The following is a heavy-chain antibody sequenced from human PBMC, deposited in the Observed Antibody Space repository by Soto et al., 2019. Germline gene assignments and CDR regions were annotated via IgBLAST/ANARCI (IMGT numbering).Heavy chain of an antibody. CDR1: GFSLSTSGVG. CDR2: IYWDDDK. J-gene: IGHJ4*02. D-gene: IGHD2-21*02. Sequence: QITLKESGPTLVKPTQTLTLTCTFSGFSLSTSGVGVGWIRQPPGKALEWLALIYWDDDKRYSPSLKSRLTIPKDTSKNQVVLTMTNMDPVDTATYYCAHGPGGNSYFDYWGQGSLVTVSS. CDR3: AHGPGGNSYFDY. V-gene: IGHV2-5*02.